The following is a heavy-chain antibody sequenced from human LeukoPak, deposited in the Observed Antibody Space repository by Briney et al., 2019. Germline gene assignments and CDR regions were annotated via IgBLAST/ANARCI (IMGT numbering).Heavy chain of an antibody. CDR2: INPNSGGT. Sequence: ASVKVSCKASGYTFTGYYMHWVRQAPGQGLEWMGWINPNSGGTNSAQKFQGRVTMTRDASISTAYMELSRLGSDDTAVYYCARETPSSLWFWELWGQGTLVTVSS. V-gene: IGHV1-2*02. CDR1: GYTFTGYY. CDR3: ARETPSSLWFWEL. D-gene: IGHD3-10*01. J-gene: IGHJ4*02.